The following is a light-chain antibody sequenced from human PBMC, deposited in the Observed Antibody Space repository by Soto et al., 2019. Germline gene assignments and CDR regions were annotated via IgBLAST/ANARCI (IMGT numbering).Light chain of an antibody. CDR3: QQYGSSPQT. CDR2: GAS. V-gene: IGKV3-20*01. Sequence: VLTQSPGTLSLSPGERATLSCRASQSVSSSYLAWYQQKPGQAPRLLIYGASSRATGIPDRFSGSGSGTDFTLTISRLEPEDFAVYYCQQYGSSPQTFGQGTKV. CDR1: QSVSSSY. J-gene: IGKJ1*01.